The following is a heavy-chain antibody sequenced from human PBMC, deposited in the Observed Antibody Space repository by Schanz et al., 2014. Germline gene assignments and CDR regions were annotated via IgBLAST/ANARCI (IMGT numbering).Heavy chain of an antibody. CDR2: IIPVLNIA. CDR3: ARGRGFYDY. CDR1: GGTFSSYT. Sequence: QLQLVQSGAEVMKPGSSVKVSCKLSGGTFSSYTISWMRQAPGQGLEWMGKIIPVLNIATYAQRFQGRVSITADTSTNTAYMELSSLTSEDTAVHYCARGRGFYDYWGQGTLVTVSS. J-gene: IGHJ4*02. D-gene: IGHD3-10*01. V-gene: IGHV1-69*02.